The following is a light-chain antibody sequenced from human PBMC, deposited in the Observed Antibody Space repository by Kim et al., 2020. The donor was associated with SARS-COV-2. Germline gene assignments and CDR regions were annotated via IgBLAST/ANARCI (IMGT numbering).Light chain of an antibody. J-gene: IGLJ3*02. CDR2: GEN. CDR3: NSRDSSGDHQGV. CDR1: SLRIFY. V-gene: IGLV3-19*01. Sequence: LGQTGRIPCRADSLRIFYASWYQQKPRQAPVLVLYGENDRPSGIPDRFSGSISGDTASLTITGILAEDEADYYCNSRDSSGDHQGVFGGGTKLTVL.